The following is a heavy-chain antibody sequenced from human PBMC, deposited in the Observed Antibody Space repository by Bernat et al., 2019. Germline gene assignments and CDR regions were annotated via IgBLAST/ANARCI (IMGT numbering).Heavy chain of an antibody. Sequence: QVQLQQWGAGLLKPSETLSLTCAVYGGSFSGYYWSWIRQPPGKGLEWIGEINHSGSTNYNPSLKSRVTISVDTSKNQFSLKLSSVTAADTAVYYCARGNGPIQLFICRYYFDYWGQGTLVTVSS. V-gene: IGHV4-34*01. J-gene: IGHJ4*02. CDR2: INHSGST. D-gene: IGHD5-18*01. CDR1: GGSFSGYY. CDR3: ARGNGPIQLFICRYYFDY.